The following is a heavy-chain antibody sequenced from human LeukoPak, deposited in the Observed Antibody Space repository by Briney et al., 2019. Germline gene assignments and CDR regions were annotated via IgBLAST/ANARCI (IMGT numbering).Heavy chain of an antibody. D-gene: IGHD4-17*01. Sequence: PGGSLRLSCAASGFTFRSIAMSWVRQAPGKGLEWVSVIIVGGGRTYYAESVKGRFTISRDNSKNTLYLQMSSLRAEDTAIYYCATDQIDYGDYAVDYWGQGTLVTVSS. V-gene: IGHV3-23*01. J-gene: IGHJ4*02. CDR2: IIVGGGRT. CDR1: GFTFRSIA. CDR3: ATDQIDYGDYAVDY.